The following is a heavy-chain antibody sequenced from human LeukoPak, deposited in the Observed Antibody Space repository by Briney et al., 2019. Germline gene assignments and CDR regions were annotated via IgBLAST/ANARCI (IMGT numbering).Heavy chain of an antibody. CDR2: IRSKAYGGTT. CDR1: GFTFGDYA. V-gene: IGHV3-49*04. J-gene: IGHJ5*02. CDR3: TSRVVARGHNWFDP. Sequence: GGSLRLSCTASGFTFGDYAMSWVRQAPGKGLEWVGFIRSKAYGGTTEYAASVKGRFTISRDDSKSIAYLQMNSLKTEDTAVYYCTSRVVARGHNWFDPWGQGTLVTVSS. D-gene: IGHD3-22*01.